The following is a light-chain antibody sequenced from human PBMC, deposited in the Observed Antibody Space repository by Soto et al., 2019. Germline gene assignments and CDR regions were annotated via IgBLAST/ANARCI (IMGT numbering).Light chain of an antibody. CDR3: RSYTSSSTYV. J-gene: IGLJ1*01. CDR1: ISDVGFYAR. CDR2: DVT. Sequence: QSALTQPPSVSGSPGQSVTISCTGTISDVGFYARVSWYQQPPGTAPKLLIYDVTNRPSGVPDRFSGSQSGKTASLTISGLQAGDEADYYCRSYTSSSTYVFGTRTKVTIL. V-gene: IGLV2-18*02.